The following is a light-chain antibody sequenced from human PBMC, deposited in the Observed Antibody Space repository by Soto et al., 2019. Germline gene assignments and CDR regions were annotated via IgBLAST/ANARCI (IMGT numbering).Light chain of an antibody. V-gene: IGKV4-1*01. CDR3: QQDYSPWT. CDR1: QSVLYSSNNKNY. CDR2: WAS. J-gene: IGKJ1*01. Sequence: DIVMTQSPDSLAVSLGERATINCTSSQSVLYSSNNKNYLAWYQQKPGQPPKLVIYWASTRESGVPDRFSGSGPGTDFTLTISSLQAEDVAVYYCQQDYSPWTFGQGTKVELK.